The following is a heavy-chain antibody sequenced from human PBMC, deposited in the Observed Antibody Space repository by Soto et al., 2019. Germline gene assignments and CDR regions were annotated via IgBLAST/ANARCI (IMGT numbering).Heavy chain of an antibody. V-gene: IGHV3-30-3*01. CDR1: GFTFSSYA. D-gene: IGHD6-19*01. J-gene: IGHJ4*02. CDR2: ISYDGSNK. Sequence: QVQLVESGGGVVQPGRSLRLSCAASGFTFSSYAMHWVRQAPGKGLEWVAVISYDGSNKYYADSVKGRFTISRDNSKNTLYLQMNSLRAEDTAVYYCARDPAGSGWSYFDYWGQGTLVTVSS. CDR3: ARDPAGSGWSYFDY.